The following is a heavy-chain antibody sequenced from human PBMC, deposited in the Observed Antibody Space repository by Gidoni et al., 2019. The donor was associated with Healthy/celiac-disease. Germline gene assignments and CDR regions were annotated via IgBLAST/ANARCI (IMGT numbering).Heavy chain of an antibody. Sequence: QVQLVESGGGVVQPGRSLRLSCAAAGFTFSRHGMHWGRQAPGKGLEWVAVIWYDGSNKYYADSGKGRFTISRDNSKNTLYLQMNSLRAEDTAVYYCARAPGYGDYYYYYMDVWGKGTTVTVSS. CDR3: ARAPGYGDYYYYYMDV. CDR1: GFTFSRHG. D-gene: IGHD4-17*01. CDR2: IWYDGSNK. J-gene: IGHJ6*03. V-gene: IGHV3-33*01.